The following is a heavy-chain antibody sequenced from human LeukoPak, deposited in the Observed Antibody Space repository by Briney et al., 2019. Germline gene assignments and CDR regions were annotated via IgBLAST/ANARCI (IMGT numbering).Heavy chain of an antibody. Sequence: ASVKVSCKASGYTFTTYYIHWVRQAPGQGLEWMGGIIPIFGTANYAQKFQGRVTITADESTSTAYMELSSLRSEDTAVYYCARSTYANYGSGSYYHYYFDYWGQGTLVTVSS. V-gene: IGHV1-69*13. D-gene: IGHD3-10*01. CDR1: GYTFTTYY. J-gene: IGHJ4*02. CDR3: ARSTYANYGSGSYYHYYFDY. CDR2: IIPIFGTA.